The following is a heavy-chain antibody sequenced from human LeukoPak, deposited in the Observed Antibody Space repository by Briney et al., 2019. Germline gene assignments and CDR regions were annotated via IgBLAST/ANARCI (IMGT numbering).Heavy chain of an antibody. V-gene: IGHV2-5*02. CDR1: GSSLTSSGVG. D-gene: IGHD3-22*01. J-gene: IGHJ4*02. Sequence: SGPTLVKPTQTLTLTCTFSGSSLTSSGVGVGCIRQPPGKALEWLALIYWDDDKRYNTSLKSRLTITKDTSKNQVVLTMTNMDPVDTATYYCAHSSYYSWYFDYWGQGTLVTVST. CDR3: AHSSYYSWYFDY. CDR2: IYWDDDK.